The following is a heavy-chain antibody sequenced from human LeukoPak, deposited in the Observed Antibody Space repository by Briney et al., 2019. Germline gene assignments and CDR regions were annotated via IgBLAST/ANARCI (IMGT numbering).Heavy chain of an antibody. V-gene: IGHV1-2*06. Sequence: ASVKVSCKASGYTFTGYYMHWVRQAPGQGLEWMGRINPNSGGTNYAQKFQGRVTMTRDTSISTAYMELSRLRSDDTAVYYCARVYYDFWSGHSSDTFDYWGQGTLVTVSS. D-gene: IGHD3-3*01. CDR1: GYTFTGYY. CDR3: ARVYYDFWSGHSSDTFDY. CDR2: INPNSGGT. J-gene: IGHJ4*02.